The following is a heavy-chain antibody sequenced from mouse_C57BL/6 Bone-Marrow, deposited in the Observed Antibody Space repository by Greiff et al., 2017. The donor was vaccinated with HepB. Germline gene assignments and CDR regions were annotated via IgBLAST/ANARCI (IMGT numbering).Heavy chain of an antibody. V-gene: IGHV1-4*01. CDR1: GYTFTSYT. CDR2: INPSSGYT. J-gene: IGHJ1*03. CDR3: ARDDYWYFDV. Sequence: VQVVESGAELARPGASVKMSCKASGYTFTSYTMHWVKQRPGQGLEWIGYINPSSGYTKYNQKFKDKATLTADKSYSTAYMQLSSLTSEDSAVYYCARDDYWYFDVWGTGTTVTVSS.